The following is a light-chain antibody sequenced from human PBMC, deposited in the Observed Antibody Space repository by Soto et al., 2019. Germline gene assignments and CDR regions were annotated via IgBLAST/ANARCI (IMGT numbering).Light chain of an antibody. V-gene: IGLV2-14*01. CDR2: EVS. J-gene: IGLJ1*01. Sequence: QSALTQPASVSGSPGQSITISCTGTSNDVGGYNYVSWYQHHPGKAPKLMIYEVSDRPSGVSNRFSGSKSGNTASLTISGLQAEDEADYYYSSYTGSNIRYVFGTGTKLTVL. CDR1: SNDVGGYNY. CDR3: SSYTGSNIRYV.